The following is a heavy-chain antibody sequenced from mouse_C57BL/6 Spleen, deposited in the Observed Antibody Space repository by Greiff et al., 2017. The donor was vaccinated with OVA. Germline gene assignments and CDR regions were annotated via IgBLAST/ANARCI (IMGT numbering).Heavy chain of an antibody. CDR1: GYTFTDYY. CDR3: ARGQRDGGYAMDY. CDR2: INPNNGGT. V-gene: IGHV1-26*01. Sequence: EVQLQQSGPELVKPGASVKISCTASGYTFTDYYMNWVKQSPGKRLEWIGDINPNNGGTSYNQTVKGKATLTVDKTSSTAYMELRSLTSEDAAVYYCARGQRDGGYAMDYWGQGTSVTVSS. D-gene: IGHD3-3*01. J-gene: IGHJ4*01.